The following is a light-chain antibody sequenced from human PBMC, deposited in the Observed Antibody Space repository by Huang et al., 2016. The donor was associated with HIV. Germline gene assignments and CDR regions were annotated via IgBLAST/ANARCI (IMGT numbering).Light chain of an antibody. V-gene: IGKV3-15*01. Sequence: EIVMTQSPATLSVSPGERATVSCRASQSINSNLAWYQQKPGQAPRLLIYGASTRATGIPARFRGSVSATEVTLTISSLQSEDFAFYYCQHYNNWPPLVTFGGGTKVEIK. CDR1: QSINSN. CDR3: QHYNNWPPLVT. J-gene: IGKJ4*01. CDR2: GAS.